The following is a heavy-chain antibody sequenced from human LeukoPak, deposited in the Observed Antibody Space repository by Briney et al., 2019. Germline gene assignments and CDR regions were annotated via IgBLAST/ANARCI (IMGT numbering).Heavy chain of an antibody. CDR3: ARERTGRSNIDY. CDR2: IYHSGST. Sequence: KPSETLSLTCTVSGYSISSGYYWGWIRQPPGKGLEWIGSIYHSGSTYYNPSLKSRVTISVDTSKNQFSLKLSSVTAVDTAVYYCARERTGRSNIDYWGQGTLVTVSS. D-gene: IGHD3-10*01. CDR1: GYSISSGYY. J-gene: IGHJ4*02. V-gene: IGHV4-38-2*02.